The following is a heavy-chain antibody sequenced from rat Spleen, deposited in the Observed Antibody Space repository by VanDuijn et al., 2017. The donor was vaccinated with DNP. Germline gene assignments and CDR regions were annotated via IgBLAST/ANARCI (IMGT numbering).Heavy chain of an antibody. V-gene: IGHV5-17*01. J-gene: IGHJ4*01. CDR3: ARAQLTTHAMDA. D-gene: IGHD1-4*01. Sequence: EVHLVESGGGLIQPGRSLNLSCVASGFTFSDYAMAWVRQAPKGGLEWVATISYDGLRTYYRDSVKGRFTISRDDAKSTLFLQMDSLRSEDTATYYCARAQLTTHAMDAWGQGTSVTVSS. CDR2: ISYDGLRT. CDR1: GFTFSDYA.